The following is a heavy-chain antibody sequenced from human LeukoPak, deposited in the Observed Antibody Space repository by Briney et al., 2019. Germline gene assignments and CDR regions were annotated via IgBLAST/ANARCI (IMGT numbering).Heavy chain of an antibody. D-gene: IGHD6-6*01. CDR1: GLTFSSYW. V-gene: IGHV3-21*06. J-gene: IGHJ4*02. CDR3: MAESSSPWEGY. CDR2: IRGEGSYI. Sequence: GGSLRLSCADSGLTFSSYWTDWVRQAPGKGLEWVATIRGEGSYIIYADSLQGRFTISRDNAKNSLYLQMNSLRAEDTAVYYCMAESSSPWEGYWGQGTLVTVSS.